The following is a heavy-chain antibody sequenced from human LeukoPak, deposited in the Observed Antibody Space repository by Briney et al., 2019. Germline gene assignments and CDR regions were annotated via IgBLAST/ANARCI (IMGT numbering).Heavy chain of an antibody. Sequence: GGSLRLSCAASGFRFSGFSMNWVRQAPGKGLEWVSSISSSSSHIYYADSVKGRFTISRDNAKNSLYLQMHSLKAEDTAVYYCATSFMIRVNWGQRTLVTVSS. CDR2: ISSSSSHI. V-gene: IGHV3-21*01. J-gene: IGHJ4*02. D-gene: IGHD3-16*01. CDR1: GFRFSGFS. CDR3: ATSFMIRVN.